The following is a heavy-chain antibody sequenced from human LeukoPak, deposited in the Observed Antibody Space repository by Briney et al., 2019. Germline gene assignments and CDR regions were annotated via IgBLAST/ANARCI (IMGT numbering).Heavy chain of an antibody. CDR1: GYPFISTG. V-gene: IGHV1-18*01. D-gene: IGHD3-3*01. J-gene: IGHJ4*02. CDR3: ARDHGGFWSGSAGF. Sequence: GASVKVSCKASGYPFISTGINWLRQAPGHGLEWMGWISPYNGNTNFAQQFQNRLTLTTDTSSRTSFMELESLRYEDTATYYCARDHGGFWSGSAGFWGQGTLLTVSS. CDR2: ISPYNGNT.